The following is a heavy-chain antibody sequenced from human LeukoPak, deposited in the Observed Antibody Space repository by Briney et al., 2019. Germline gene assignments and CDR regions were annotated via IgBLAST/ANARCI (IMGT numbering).Heavy chain of an antibody. J-gene: IGHJ6*02. CDR2: VSYSGST. D-gene: IGHD4-11*01. V-gene: IGHV4-59*01. CDR3: ARDSGYSNYEYYYYYYGMDV. CDR1: GGSISSYY. Sequence: SETLSLTCTVSGGSISSYYWGWVRQPPGEGLEWVGYVSYSGSTNYNPSLKCRVTISVDTSKNHSSLTRSSVTAADTAVYYCARDSGYSNYEYYYYYYGMDVWGQGTTVTVSS.